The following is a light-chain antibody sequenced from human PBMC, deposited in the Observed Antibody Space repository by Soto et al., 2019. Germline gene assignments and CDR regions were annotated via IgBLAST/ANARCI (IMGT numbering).Light chain of an antibody. CDR3: LQDRNYPRT. V-gene: IGKV1-6*01. J-gene: IGKJ1*01. CDR2: GAS. CDR1: QDIRNE. Sequence: AIQMTQSPSSLSASVGDRVTITCRASQDIRNELGWYQQRPGKAPKALIYGASNFKSGVPSRFSGSGFGTDFTLTISSLQPEDFATYYCLQDRNYPRTFGQGTKVESK.